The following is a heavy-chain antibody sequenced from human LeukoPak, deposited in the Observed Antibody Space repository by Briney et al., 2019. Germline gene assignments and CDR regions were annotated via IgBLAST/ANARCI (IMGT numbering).Heavy chain of an antibody. J-gene: IGHJ4*02. D-gene: IGHD3-10*01. Sequence: SETLSLTCTVSGDSISNSTYYWAWVRQPPGKGLEWIGTIYYSGSTYYKPSLRSRVTISVDTSKNRFSLKLTSVTAADTAVYYCARHSGSGSYYNALDYWGQGTLVTVSS. CDR1: GDSISNSTYY. CDR2: IYYSGST. V-gene: IGHV4-39*01. CDR3: ARHSGSGSYYNALDY.